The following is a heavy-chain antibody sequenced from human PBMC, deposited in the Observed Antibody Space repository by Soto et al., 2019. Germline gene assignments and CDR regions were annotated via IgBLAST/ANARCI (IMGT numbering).Heavy chain of an antibody. CDR3: ARGLIVVIMSPYYYGMDV. D-gene: IGHD3-22*01. V-gene: IGHV1-18*01. CDR2: ISAYNGNT. J-gene: IGHJ6*02. CDR1: GYTFTNYG. Sequence: QVQLVQSGAAVKKPGASVKVSCKASGYTFTNYGISWVRQAPGQGLEWMGWISAYNGNTNYAQKLQGRVTMTTDTSTSTAYMELRSLRSDDTAVYYCARGLIVVIMSPYYYGMDVWGQGTTVTVSS.